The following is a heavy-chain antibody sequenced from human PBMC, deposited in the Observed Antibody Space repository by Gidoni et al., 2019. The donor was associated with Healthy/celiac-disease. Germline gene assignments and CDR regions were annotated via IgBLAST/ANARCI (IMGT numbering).Heavy chain of an antibody. CDR2: IKVYGSEK. CDR1: AFTFSSYW. J-gene: IGHJ4*02. V-gene: IGHV3-7*05. Sequence: ELQLVASGGGLVQTGGSLRLSCAASAFTFSSYWMSWVRQAPGKGLEGVENIKVYGSEKYYVDSVKGRFTSSSDNAKNSLYLQMNSLRAEDTAVYYCSRFGCSGGSCYSGWGGGWGQGTLVTVSS. CDR3: SRFGCSGGSCYSGWGGG. D-gene: IGHD2-15*01.